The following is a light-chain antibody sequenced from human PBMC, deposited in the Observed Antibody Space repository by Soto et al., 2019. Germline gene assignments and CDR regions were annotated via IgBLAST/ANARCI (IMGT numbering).Light chain of an antibody. V-gene: IGLV2-14*01. Sequence: QSALTQPASVSGSPGQSITISCTGISSDVGGYNYVSWYQQHPGKAPELMIYEVSNRPSGVSNRFSGSRSGNTASLTISGLQAEDEADYYCSSYTSSSTWVFGGGTKVTVL. CDR1: SSDVGGYNY. CDR2: EVS. J-gene: IGLJ3*02. CDR3: SSYTSSSTWV.